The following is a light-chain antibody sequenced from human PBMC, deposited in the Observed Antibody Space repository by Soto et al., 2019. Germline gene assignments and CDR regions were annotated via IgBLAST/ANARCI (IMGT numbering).Light chain of an antibody. CDR1: SSNIGNNY. J-gene: IGLJ3*02. Sequence: QSVLTQPPSVSAAPGQKVTFSCSGGSSNIGNNYVSWYQQLPGTAPKLLIYENNKRPSGIPDRFSGSKSGTSATLGITGLQTGDEADYYCGTWDSSLSVGVFGGGTKLTVL. CDR2: ENN. CDR3: GTWDSSLSVGV. V-gene: IGLV1-51*02.